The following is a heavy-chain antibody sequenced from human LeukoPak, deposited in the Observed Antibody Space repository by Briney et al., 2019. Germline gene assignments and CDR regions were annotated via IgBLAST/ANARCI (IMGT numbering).Heavy chain of an antibody. CDR1: GGSISNYY. CDR2: IYYSGST. CDR3: ARVGVATPSTAFDI. Sequence: SETLSLTCTVSGGSISNYYWSWIRQPPGKGLEWIGYIYYSGSTSYNPSLKSRVTISVDTSKNQFSLKLSSVTAADTAVYYCARVGVATPSTAFDIWGQGTMVTVSS. J-gene: IGHJ3*02. D-gene: IGHD5-12*01. V-gene: IGHV4-59*01.